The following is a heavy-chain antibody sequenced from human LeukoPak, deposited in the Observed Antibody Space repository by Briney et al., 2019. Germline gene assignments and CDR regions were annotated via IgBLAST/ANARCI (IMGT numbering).Heavy chain of an antibody. D-gene: IGHD3-3*01. CDR3: ARVAKYYDFWSGYPLGHYYYYMDV. J-gene: IGHJ6*03. V-gene: IGHV1-18*01. CDR2: ISAYNGNT. CDR1: GYTFTSYG. Sequence: GASVRVSCKASGYTFTSYGISWVRQAPGQGLEWMGWISAYNGNTNYAQKFQGRVTITADESTSTAYMELSSLRSEDTAVYYCARVAKYYDFWSGYPLGHYYYYMDVWGKGTTVTVSS.